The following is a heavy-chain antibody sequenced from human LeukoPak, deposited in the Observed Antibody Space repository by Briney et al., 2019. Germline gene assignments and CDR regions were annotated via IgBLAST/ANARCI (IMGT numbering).Heavy chain of an antibody. J-gene: IGHJ4*02. V-gene: IGHV4-59*11. CDR2: IYYSGST. CDR3: ARGTGPFDY. Sequence: PSETLSLTCTVSGGSISSHYWSWIRQPPGKGLEWIGYIYYSGSTNYNPSLKSRVTISVDTSKNQFSLKLSSATAADTAVYYCARGTGPFDYWGQGTLVTVSS. CDR1: GGSISSHY.